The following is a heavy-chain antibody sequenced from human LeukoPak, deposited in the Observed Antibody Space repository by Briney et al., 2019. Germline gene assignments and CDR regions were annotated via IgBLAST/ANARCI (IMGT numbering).Heavy chain of an antibody. Sequence: GASVKVSCKASGYTLTDYYMHWVRQAPGQGLEWMGWISPKNGGTDYAQKFQGRVTMTRDTSVNTAYMELTSLRSDDTALYFCASLTTVTSGFEYWGQGTLVTVSS. J-gene: IGHJ4*02. D-gene: IGHD4-17*01. V-gene: IGHV1-2*02. CDR3: ASLTTVTSGFEY. CDR2: ISPKNGGT. CDR1: GYTLTDYY.